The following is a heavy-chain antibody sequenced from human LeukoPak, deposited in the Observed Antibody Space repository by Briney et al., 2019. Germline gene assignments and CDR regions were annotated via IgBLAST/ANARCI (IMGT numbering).Heavy chain of an antibody. V-gene: IGHV3-21*01. Sequence: GGSLRLSCAASGFTFSSYSMNWVRQAPGKGLEWVSSISSSSSYIYYADSVKGRFTISRDNAKNSLYLQMNSLRAEDTAVYYCARDASAAAGTYHSDYWGQGTLVTVSS. CDR3: ARDASAAAGTYHSDY. J-gene: IGHJ4*02. CDR1: GFTFSSYS. CDR2: ISSSSSYI. D-gene: IGHD6-13*01.